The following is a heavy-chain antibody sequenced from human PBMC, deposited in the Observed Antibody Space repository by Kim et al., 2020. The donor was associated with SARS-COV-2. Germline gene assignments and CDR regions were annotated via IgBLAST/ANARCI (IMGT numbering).Heavy chain of an antibody. V-gene: IGHV3-30*04. CDR1: GFTFSSYA. J-gene: IGHJ4*02. CDR2: ISYDGSNK. D-gene: IGHD3-10*01. CDR3: ARGGGYYGSGSGYYFDY. Sequence: GGSLRLSCAASGFTFSSYAMHWVRQAPGKGLEWVAVISYDGSNKYYADSVKGRFTISRDNSKNTLYLQMNSLRAEDTAVYYCARGGGYYGSGSGYYFDYWGQGTLVTVSS.